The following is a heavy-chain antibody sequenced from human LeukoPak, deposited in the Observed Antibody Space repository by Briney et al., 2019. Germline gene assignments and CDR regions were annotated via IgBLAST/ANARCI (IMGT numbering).Heavy chain of an antibody. V-gene: IGHV1-69*04. CDR2: IIPILGIA. CDR1: GGTFSTYA. D-gene: IGHD6-13*01. J-gene: IGHJ5*02. CDR3: AREGIAAAGTWGDRDWFDP. Sequence: SVKVSCKASGGTFSTYAISWVRQAPGQGLEWMGRIIPILGIANYAQKFQGRVTITADKSTSTAYMELSSLRSEDTAVYYCAREGIAAAGTWGDRDWFDPWGQGTLVTVSS.